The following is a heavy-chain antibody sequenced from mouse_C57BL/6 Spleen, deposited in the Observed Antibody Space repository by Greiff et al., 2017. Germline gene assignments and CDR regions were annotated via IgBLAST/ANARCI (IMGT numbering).Heavy chain of an antibody. J-gene: IGHJ1*03. Sequence: VQLQQPGAELVKPGASVKLSCKASGYTFTSYWMQWVKQRPGQGLEWIGEIDPSDSYTNYNQKFKGKATLTVDTSTSTAYMQLSSLTSEYSAVYYCARSGGTMVRGYFDVWGTGTTVTVSS. CDR1: GYTFTSYW. D-gene: IGHD2-2*01. CDR3: ARSGGTMVRGYFDV. V-gene: IGHV1-50*01. CDR2: IDPSDSYT.